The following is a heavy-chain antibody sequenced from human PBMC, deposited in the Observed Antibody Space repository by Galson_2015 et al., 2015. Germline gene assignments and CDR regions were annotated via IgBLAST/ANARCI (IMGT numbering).Heavy chain of an antibody. D-gene: IGHD7-27*01. CDR2: ISGRSTFI. Sequence: SLRLSCAASGFPFSSYTMNWARQAPGKGLQWVSSISGRSTFIFYSDSVKGRFTISRDNAKNSLSLQMNSLRGDDTAVYYCTRHLGIGSGSPEFWGQGTLVAVSS. CDR3: TRHLGIGSGSPEF. V-gene: IGHV3-21*01. J-gene: IGHJ4*02. CDR1: GFPFSSYT.